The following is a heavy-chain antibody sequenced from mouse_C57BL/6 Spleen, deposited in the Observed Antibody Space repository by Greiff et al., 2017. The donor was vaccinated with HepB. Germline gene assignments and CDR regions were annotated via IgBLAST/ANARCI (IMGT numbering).Heavy chain of an antibody. V-gene: IGHV1-15*01. CDR1: GYTFTDYE. J-gene: IGHJ3*01. Sequence: VKLMESGAELVRPGASVTLSCKASGYTFTDYEMHWVKQTPVHGLEWIGAIDPETGGTAYNQKFKGKAILTADKSSSTAYMELRSLTSEDSAVYYCTRDDGYPAWFAYWGQGTLVTVSA. D-gene: IGHD2-3*01. CDR3: TRDDGYPAWFAY. CDR2: IDPETGGT.